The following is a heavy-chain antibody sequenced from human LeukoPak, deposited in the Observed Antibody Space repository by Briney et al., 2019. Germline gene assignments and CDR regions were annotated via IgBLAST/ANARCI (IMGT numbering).Heavy chain of an antibody. CDR3: ARDPYSYGYNNYYYYMDV. V-gene: IGHV1-18*01. Sequence: GASVTVSCKASGYTFTSYGISWVRQAPGQGLEWMGWISAYNGNTNYAQKLQGRVTMTTDTSTSTAYMELRSLRSDDTAVYYCARDPYSYGYNNYYYYMDVWGKGTTVTISS. D-gene: IGHD5-18*01. J-gene: IGHJ6*03. CDR2: ISAYNGNT. CDR1: GYTFTSYG.